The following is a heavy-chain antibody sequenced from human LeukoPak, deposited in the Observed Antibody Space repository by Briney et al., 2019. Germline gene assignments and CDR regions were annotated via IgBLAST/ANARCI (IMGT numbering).Heavy chain of an antibody. Sequence: GGSLRLSCAASGFTFDDYAMHWVRQAPGKGLEWVSGISWNSGSIGYADSVKGRFTISRDNSKNTLYLQMNSLRAEDTAVYYCAKGGGQGTDLRVDAFDIWGQGTMVTVSS. V-gene: IGHV3-9*01. CDR1: GFTFDDYA. J-gene: IGHJ3*02. D-gene: IGHD3/OR15-3a*01. CDR2: ISWNSGSI. CDR3: AKGGGQGTDLRVDAFDI.